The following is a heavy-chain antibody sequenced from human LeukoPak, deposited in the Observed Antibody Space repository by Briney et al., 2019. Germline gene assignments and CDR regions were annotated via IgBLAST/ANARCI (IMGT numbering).Heavy chain of an antibody. D-gene: IGHD3-10*01. CDR1: GFTFSSYA. CDR3: ASIGSGSRSHRIDY. Sequence: GGSLRLSCAASGFTFSSYAMHWVRQAPGKGLEWVAVISYDGSNKYYADSVKGRFTISRDNSKNTLHLQMNSLRAEDTAVYYCASIGSGSRSHRIDYWGQGTLVTVSS. CDR2: ISYDGSNK. J-gene: IGHJ4*02. V-gene: IGHV3-30-3*01.